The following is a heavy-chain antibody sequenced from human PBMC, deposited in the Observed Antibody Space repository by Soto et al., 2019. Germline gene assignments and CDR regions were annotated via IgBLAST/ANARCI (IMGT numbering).Heavy chain of an antibody. CDR1: GFTFSSYW. V-gene: IGHV3-7*01. CDR2: IKQDGSEK. CDR3: ATDLGYGDEYFQH. D-gene: IGHD4-17*01. Sequence: EVQLVESGGGLVQPGGSLRLSCAASGFTFSSYWMSWVRQAPGKGLEWVANIKQDGSEKYDVDSVKGRFTISRDNAKNSLYLQMNSLRAEDTAVYYCATDLGYGDEYFQHWGQGTLVTVSS. J-gene: IGHJ1*01.